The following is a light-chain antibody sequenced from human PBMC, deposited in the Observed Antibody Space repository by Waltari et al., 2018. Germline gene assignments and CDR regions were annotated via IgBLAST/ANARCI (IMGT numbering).Light chain of an antibody. V-gene: IGKV3-20*01. Sequence: EIVLTQSPGTLSLSPGERATLSCRASQSVSSSYLAWYQQKPGQAPRLLIYGASSRATGIPDRFSGSGSGTDFSLTISSLESEDFAFYYCQQSRQWPRRTFGQGTKLE. J-gene: IGKJ2*01. CDR2: GAS. CDR3: QQSRQWPRRT. CDR1: QSVSSSY.